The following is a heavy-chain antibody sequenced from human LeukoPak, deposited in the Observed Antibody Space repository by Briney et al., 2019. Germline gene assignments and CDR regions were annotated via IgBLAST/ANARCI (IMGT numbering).Heavy chain of an antibody. CDR2: ISFDGSNK. CDR1: GFIFSSYG. V-gene: IGHV3-30*03. CDR3: ARGGDSSGWYIDY. D-gene: IGHD6-19*01. Sequence: GGSLRLSCAASGFIFSSYGMHWVRQAPGKGLEWVAVISFDGSNKFYADSVKGRFTISRDNSKNTLYLQMNSLRSEDTAVYYCARGGDSSGWYIDYWGQGTLVTVSS. J-gene: IGHJ4*02.